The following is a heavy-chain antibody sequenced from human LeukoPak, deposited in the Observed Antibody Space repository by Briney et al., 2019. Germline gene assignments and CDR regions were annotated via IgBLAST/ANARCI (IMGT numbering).Heavy chain of an antibody. Sequence: SETLSLTCTVSGASISSYYWSWIRQPPGKGLEWIGYISYSGSANYNPSLKSRVIISADTSKNQFSLHLSSVTAADTAVYYCARVGHIVAAGTYDWWGQGTLVTVSS. D-gene: IGHD6-13*01. CDR3: ARVGHIVAAGTYDW. CDR1: GASISSYY. J-gene: IGHJ4*02. CDR2: ISYSGSA. V-gene: IGHV4-59*08.